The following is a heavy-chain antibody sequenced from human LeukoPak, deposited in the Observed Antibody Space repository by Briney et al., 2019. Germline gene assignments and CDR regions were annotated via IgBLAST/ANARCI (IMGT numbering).Heavy chain of an antibody. D-gene: IGHD3-10*01. J-gene: IGHJ3*02. CDR3: ARDYLWFGDRAHDAFDI. Sequence: PGASVNVSCKATGYTFASYGISWVRQALGQGVEWMGWISAYNGNTNYAQKLQGRVTMTTDTSTSTAYMELRSLRSDDTAVYYCARDYLWFGDRAHDAFDIWGQGTMVTVSS. CDR1: GYTFASYG. V-gene: IGHV1-18*01. CDR2: ISAYNGNT.